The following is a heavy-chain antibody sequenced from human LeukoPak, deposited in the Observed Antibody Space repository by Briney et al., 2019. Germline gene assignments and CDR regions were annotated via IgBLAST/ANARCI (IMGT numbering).Heavy chain of an antibody. V-gene: IGHV3-74*01. D-gene: IGHD5-24*01. Sequence: PGGSLRHSCAASGFTFSSYWMHWVRQAPGKGLVWVSRITNDGSSTSHADSVKGRFTISRDNARNTLYLQMNSLRAEDTAVYYCARGGWPGAFDIWGQGIMVTVSS. CDR1: GFTFSSYW. CDR3: ARGGWPGAFDI. CDR2: ITNDGSST. J-gene: IGHJ3*02.